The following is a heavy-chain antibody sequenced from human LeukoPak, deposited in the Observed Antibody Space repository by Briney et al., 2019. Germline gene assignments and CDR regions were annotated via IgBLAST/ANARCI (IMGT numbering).Heavy chain of an antibody. CDR1: GYTFTKYY. Sequence: ASVKVSCKASGYTFTKYYMNWVRQAPGQGLEWMGIMHPTGDSTNYAQKFQGRVTLTRDTSTGTFYMELSSPTSEDTAVYYYARHDFDLPMIYSFFVHWGQGTLVTVSS. J-gene: IGHJ5*02. D-gene: IGHD3-3*01. CDR3: ARHDFDLPMIYSFFVH. CDR2: MHPTGDST. V-gene: IGHV1-46*01.